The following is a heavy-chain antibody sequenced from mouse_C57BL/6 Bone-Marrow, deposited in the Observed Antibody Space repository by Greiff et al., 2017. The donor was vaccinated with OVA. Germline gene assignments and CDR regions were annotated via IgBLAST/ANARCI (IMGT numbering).Heavy chain of an antibody. D-gene: IGHD2-9*01. CDR3: ARGAYYGYDKTY. V-gene: IGHV1-81*01. CDR2: IYPRSGNT. J-gene: IGHJ3*01. Sequence: QVQLQQSGAELARPGASVKLSCKASGYTFTSYGISWVKQRTGQGLEWIGEIYPRSGNTYYNEKFKGKATLTADKSSSTAYMELRSLTSEDSAVYVCARGAYYGYDKTYWGQGTLVTVSA. CDR1: GYTFTSYG.